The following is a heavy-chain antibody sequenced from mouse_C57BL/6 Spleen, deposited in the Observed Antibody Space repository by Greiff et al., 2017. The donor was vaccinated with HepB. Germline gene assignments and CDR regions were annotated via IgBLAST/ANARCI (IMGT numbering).Heavy chain of an antibody. CDR2: IYPRSGNT. CDR1: GYTFTSYG. CDR3: ARCDYDWYFDV. J-gene: IGHJ1*03. V-gene: IGHV1-81*01. D-gene: IGHD2-4*01. Sequence: VQLQQSGAELARPGASVKLSCKASGYTFTSYGISWVKQRTGQGLEWIGEIYPRSGNTYYNEKFKGKATLTAYKSSSTAYMELRSLTSEDSAVYFCARCDYDWYFDVWGTGTTVTVSS.